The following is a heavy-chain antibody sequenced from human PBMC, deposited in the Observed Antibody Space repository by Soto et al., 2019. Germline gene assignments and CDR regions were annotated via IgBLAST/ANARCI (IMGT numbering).Heavy chain of an antibody. D-gene: IGHD3-3*01. Sequence: ASVKVSCKASGYTFTGYYMHWVRQAPGQGLEWMGWINPNSGGTNYAQKFQGWVTMTRDTSISTAYMELSRLRSDDTAVYYCARGINYDFWSGYYRSWYFDLWGRGTLVTVSS. CDR3: ARGINYDFWSGYYRSWYFDL. CDR1: GYTFTGYY. CDR2: INPNSGGT. J-gene: IGHJ2*01. V-gene: IGHV1-2*04.